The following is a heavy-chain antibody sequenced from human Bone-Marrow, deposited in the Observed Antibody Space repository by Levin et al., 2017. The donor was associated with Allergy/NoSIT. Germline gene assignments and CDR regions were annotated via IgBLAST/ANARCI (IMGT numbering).Heavy chain of an antibody. V-gene: IGHV3-33*05. J-gene: IGHJ6*02. CDR1: GVPFSAFG. D-gene: IGHD2-21*01. CDR2: ISYEGSYI. CDR3: SKDGEAGYDRGPYYFYGMDV. Sequence: GALRLSCVVSGVPFSAFGMFWVRQAPGKGLEWVAVISYEGSYIKYGDSVKGRFTVSRDNPKNTVYLHMTSLRPEDTAVYYCSKDGEAGYDRGPYYFYGMDVWGQGTTVIVSS.